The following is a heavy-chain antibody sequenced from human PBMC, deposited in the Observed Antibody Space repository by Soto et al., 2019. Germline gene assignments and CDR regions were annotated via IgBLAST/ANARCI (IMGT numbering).Heavy chain of an antibody. V-gene: IGHV1-18*01. CDR2: ISAYNGNT. CDR1: GYTFTSYG. D-gene: IGHD5-18*01. CDR3: ASSLLVGYGLEGESD. J-gene: IGHJ4*02. Sequence: QVQLVQSGAEVKKPGASVKVSCKASGYTFTSYGISWVRQAPGQGLEWMGWISAYNGNTNYAQKLQGRVTMTPDTPTRTAYMGLRSLRSDDTAVYYCASSLLVGYGLEGESDWGQGTLVTVSS.